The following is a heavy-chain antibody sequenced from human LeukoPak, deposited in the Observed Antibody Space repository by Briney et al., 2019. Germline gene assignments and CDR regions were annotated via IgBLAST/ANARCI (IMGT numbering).Heavy chain of an antibody. Sequence: GSLRLSCAASGFTFSTNAMSWVRQAPGKGLEWVSAISGRTGSTYYADSVKGRFTISRDNSKNTLYLQMSSLRAEDTAVYYCARRGDSYAFDYWGQGTLVTVSS. CDR1: GFTFSTNA. CDR3: ARRGDSYAFDY. V-gene: IGHV3-23*01. J-gene: IGHJ4*02. D-gene: IGHD3-16*01. CDR2: ISGRTGST.